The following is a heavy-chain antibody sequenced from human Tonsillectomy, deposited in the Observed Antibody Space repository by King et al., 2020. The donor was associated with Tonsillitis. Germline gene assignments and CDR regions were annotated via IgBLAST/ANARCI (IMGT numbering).Heavy chain of an antibody. D-gene: IGHD2-15*01. CDR3: AKGVCSGGSCYSGFDY. CDR1: GGSINSDDYY. Sequence: VQLQESGPGLVKPSQTLSLTCTVSGGSINSDDYYWTWIRQHPGKGLEWIGYVYYIGSTDYNPSLKSRVTIAIDTSKNQFSLKLTSVTAADTAVYYCAKGVCSGGSCYSGFDYWGQGTLVTVSS. V-gene: IGHV4-31*03. CDR2: VYYIGST. J-gene: IGHJ4*02.